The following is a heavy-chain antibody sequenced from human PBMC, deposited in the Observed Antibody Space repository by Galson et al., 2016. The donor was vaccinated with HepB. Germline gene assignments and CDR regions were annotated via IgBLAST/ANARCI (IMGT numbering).Heavy chain of an antibody. CDR1: GGSISSGGYH. Sequence: TLSLTCTVSGGSISSGGYHWSWIRQHPGKGLEWIGYIFYSGSTYYNPSLKSRLSISVDTSKNQFSLKLSSVTAADTAMYYCARHDGTRSLNWFDPWGQGTLVTVSS. J-gene: IGHJ5*02. D-gene: IGHD1-1*01. V-gene: IGHV4-31*03. CDR3: ARHDGTRSLNWFDP. CDR2: IFYSGST.